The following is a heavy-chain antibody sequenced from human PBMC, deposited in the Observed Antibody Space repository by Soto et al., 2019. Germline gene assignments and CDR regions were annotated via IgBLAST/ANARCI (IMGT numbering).Heavy chain of an antibody. CDR1: GFTFSSYW. Sequence: PGGSLRLSCAASGFTFSSYWMSWVRQAPGKGQEWVANIKQDGSEKYYVDSVKGRFTISRDNAKNSLYLQMNSLRAEDTAVYYCARRLISSWYDYYYYYGMDVWGQGTTVTVSS. D-gene: IGHD6-13*01. V-gene: IGHV3-7*05. J-gene: IGHJ6*02. CDR2: IKQDGSEK. CDR3: ARRLISSWYDYYYYYGMDV.